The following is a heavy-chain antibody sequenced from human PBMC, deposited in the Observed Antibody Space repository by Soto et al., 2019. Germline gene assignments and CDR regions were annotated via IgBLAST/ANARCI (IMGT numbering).Heavy chain of an antibody. D-gene: IGHD6-6*01. J-gene: IGHJ6*03. CDR1: GGSISSYY. CDR3: ARGGPTSSGPYYYYYMDF. Sequence: SETLSLTCTVSGGSISSYYWSWTRQPPGKGLEWIGYIYYSGSTNYNPSLKSRVTISVDTSKNQFSLKLSSVTAADTAVYYCARGGPTSSGPYYYYYMDFWGKGTTVTVSS. V-gene: IGHV4-59*01. CDR2: IYYSGST.